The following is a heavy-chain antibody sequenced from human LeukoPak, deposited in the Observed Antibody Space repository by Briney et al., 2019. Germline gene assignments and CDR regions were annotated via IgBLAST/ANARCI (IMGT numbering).Heavy chain of an antibody. CDR1: GFTFSSYA. V-gene: IGHV3-30-3*01. Sequence: PGGSLRLSCAASGFTFSSYAMHWVRQAPGKGLEWVAVISYDGSNKCYADSVKGRFTISRDNSKNTLYLQMNSLRAEDTAVYYCAGLSLYGWTGFPLDYWGQGTLVTVSS. J-gene: IGHJ4*02. CDR2: ISYDGSNK. CDR3: AGLSLYGWTGFPLDY. D-gene: IGHD6-19*01.